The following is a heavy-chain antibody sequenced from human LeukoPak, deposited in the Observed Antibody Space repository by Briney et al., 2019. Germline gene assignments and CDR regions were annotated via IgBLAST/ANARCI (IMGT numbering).Heavy chain of an antibody. CDR1: GFTFSSYS. Sequence: GGSLRLSCVASGFTFSSYSMNWVRQAPGKGLEWVSSISGSSSYIYYAYSVKGRFTISRDNAKNSLYLQMNSLRAEDTAVFYCARAPAREYQLLLGYWGQGTLVTVSS. CDR2: ISGSSSYI. CDR3: ARAPAREYQLLLGY. J-gene: IGHJ4*02. V-gene: IGHV3-21*01. D-gene: IGHD2-2*01.